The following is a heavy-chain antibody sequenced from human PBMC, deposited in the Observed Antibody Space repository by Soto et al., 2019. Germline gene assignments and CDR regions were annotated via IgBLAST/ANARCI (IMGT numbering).Heavy chain of an antibody. CDR3: TRHIVVVPAARLDAFDI. V-gene: IGHV3-49*03. D-gene: IGHD2-2*01. CDR1: GFTFGDYA. Sequence: LRLSCTASGFTFGDYAMSWFRQAPGKGLEWVGFIRSKAYGGTTEYAASVKGRFTISRDDSKSIAYLQMNSLKTEDTAVYYCTRHIVVVPAARLDAFDIWGQGTMVTVSS. CDR2: IRSKAYGGTT. J-gene: IGHJ3*02.